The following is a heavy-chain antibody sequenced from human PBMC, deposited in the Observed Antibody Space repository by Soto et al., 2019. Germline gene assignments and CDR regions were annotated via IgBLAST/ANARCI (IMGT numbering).Heavy chain of an antibody. D-gene: IGHD2-15*01. CDR3: ASDTAVAFDY. V-gene: IGHV1-18*01. CDR2: ISGHNGNT. Sequence: QVQLVQSGAEMKKPGASVRVSCKASGYTFINYDFSWVRQAPGQGLEWMGWISGHNGNTKYAQKFQGRVTVTTDTSTTTAYMELRSLRSDDTAVYYCASDTAVAFDYWGQGTLVTVSS. CDR1: GYTFINYD. J-gene: IGHJ4*02.